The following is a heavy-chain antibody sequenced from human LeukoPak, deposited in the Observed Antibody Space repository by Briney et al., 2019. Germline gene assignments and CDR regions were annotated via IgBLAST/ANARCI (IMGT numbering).Heavy chain of an antibody. CDR2: ISPYNGNT. V-gene: IGHV1-18*01. J-gene: IGHJ6*04. CDR3: ARGGVTSVVDV. CDR1: GYTFRNYG. Sequence: GASVKVSCKTSGYTFRNYGITWVRQIPGQGIEWMGWISPYNGNTNYAQKLQGRVTMTTDTSTSTAYMELRSLTSDDTAVYYCARGGVTSVVDVWGKGTTVTISS. D-gene: IGHD4-11*01.